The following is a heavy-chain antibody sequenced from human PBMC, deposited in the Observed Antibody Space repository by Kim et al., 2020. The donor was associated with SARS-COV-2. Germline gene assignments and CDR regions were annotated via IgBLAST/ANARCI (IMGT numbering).Heavy chain of an antibody. CDR2: IYYSGST. D-gene: IGHD3-3*01. V-gene: IGHV4-59*01. CDR3: ARVDFWSGIFRPPDNWFDP. Sequence: SETLSLTCTVSGGSISSYYWSWIRQPPGKGLEWIGYIYYSGSTNYNPSLKSRVTISVDTSKNQFSLKLSSVTAADTAVYYCARVDFWSGIFRPPDNWFDPWGQGTLVTVSS. J-gene: IGHJ5*02. CDR1: GGSISSYY.